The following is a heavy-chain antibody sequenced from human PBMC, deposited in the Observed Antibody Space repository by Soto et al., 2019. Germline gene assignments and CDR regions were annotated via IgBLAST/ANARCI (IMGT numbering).Heavy chain of an antibody. CDR1: GGTFSSYA. D-gene: IGHD6-6*01. Sequence: ASVKVSCKAPGGTFSSYAISRVRQAPGQGLEWMGGIIPIFGTANYAQKFQGRVTITADKSTSTAYMELSSLRSEDTAVYYCARDPAYSSSDYYYYYGMDVWGQGTTVTVSS. V-gene: IGHV1-69*06. J-gene: IGHJ6*02. CDR2: IIPIFGTA. CDR3: ARDPAYSSSDYYYYYGMDV.